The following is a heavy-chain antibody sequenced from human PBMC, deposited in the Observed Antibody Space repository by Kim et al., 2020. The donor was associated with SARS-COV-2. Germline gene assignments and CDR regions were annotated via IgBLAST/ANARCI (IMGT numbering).Heavy chain of an antibody. V-gene: IGHV1-18*01. J-gene: IGHJ4*02. CDR3: ARDLYSSSWYSF. Sequence: NYAQKLQGRVTMTTDTATSTAYMELRSLRSDDTAVYYCARDLYSSSWYSFWGQGTLVTVSS. D-gene: IGHD6-13*01.